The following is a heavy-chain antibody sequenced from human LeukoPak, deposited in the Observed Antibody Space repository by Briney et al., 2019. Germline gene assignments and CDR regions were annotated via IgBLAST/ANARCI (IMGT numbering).Heavy chain of an antibody. Sequence: GGSLRLSCVASGFIFCNHWMGWVRQAPGKGLEWVAVISYDGSNKYYADSVKGRFTISRDNSKNTLYLQMNSLRAEDTAVYYCARIYSDSSGYSYYFDYWGQGTLVTVSS. CDR3: ARIYSDSSGYSYYFDY. D-gene: IGHD3-22*01. CDR2: ISYDGSNK. CDR1: GFIFCNHW. V-gene: IGHV3-30*03. J-gene: IGHJ4*02.